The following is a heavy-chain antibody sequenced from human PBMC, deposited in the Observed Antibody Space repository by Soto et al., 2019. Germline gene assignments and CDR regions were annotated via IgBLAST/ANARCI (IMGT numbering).Heavy chain of an antibody. V-gene: IGHV4-61*01. D-gene: IGHD1-26*01. Sequence: SETLSLTCTVSGGSVSSGSYYWSWIRQPPGKGLEWIGYIYYSGSTNYNPSLKSRVTLSVDTSKNQFSLKLSSVTAADTAVYYCARDNQSGSYYYYYYGMDVWGQGTTVTVSS. CDR2: IYYSGST. J-gene: IGHJ6*02. CDR1: GGSVSSGSYY. CDR3: ARDNQSGSYYYYYYGMDV.